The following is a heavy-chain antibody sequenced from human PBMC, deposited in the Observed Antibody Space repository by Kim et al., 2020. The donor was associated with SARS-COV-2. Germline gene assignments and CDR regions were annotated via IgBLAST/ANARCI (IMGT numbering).Heavy chain of an antibody. Sequence: GGSLRLSCAASGFTFSSYAMTWVRQAPGKGLEWVSAISGSGGSTYYADSVKGRFTISRDNSKNTLYLQMNSLRAEDTAVYYCAKAAHCTGGSCYDLDFWGQGTLVSVSS. V-gene: IGHV3-23*01. CDR2: ISGSGGST. J-gene: IGHJ4*02. CDR1: GFTFSSYA. CDR3: AKAAHCTGGSCYDLDF. D-gene: IGHD2-15*01.